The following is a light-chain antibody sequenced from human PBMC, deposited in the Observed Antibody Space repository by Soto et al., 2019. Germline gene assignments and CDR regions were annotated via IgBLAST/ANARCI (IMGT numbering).Light chain of an antibody. CDR1: SSNNGAGYD. V-gene: IGLV1-40*01. Sequence: QAVVTQPPSVSGAPGQRVTISCSGSSSNNGAGYDVHWYQQLPGKAPKLLIYANNSRPSGVPDRFSGSKSVTSASLAIAGLQAEDEADDYCQSYDSSLTVFGTGTKVTVL. CDR3: QSYDSSLTV. J-gene: IGLJ1*01. CDR2: ANN.